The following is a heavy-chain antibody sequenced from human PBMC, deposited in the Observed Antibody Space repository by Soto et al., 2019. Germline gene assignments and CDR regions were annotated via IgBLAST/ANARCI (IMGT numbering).Heavy chain of an antibody. V-gene: IGHV1-2*02. Sequence: ASVKVSCKASGYTFTDYFIHWVRQAPGQGLEWMGWINPDNGGTVYAQKFQGRITMARDTPVSTVYMELSGLRSGDTAVYYCTRSTQYSASLEFALWGKGTLVTVSS. CDR3: TRSTQYSASLEFAL. CDR2: INPDNGGT. J-gene: IGHJ4*02. D-gene: IGHD5-12*01. CDR1: GYTFTDYF.